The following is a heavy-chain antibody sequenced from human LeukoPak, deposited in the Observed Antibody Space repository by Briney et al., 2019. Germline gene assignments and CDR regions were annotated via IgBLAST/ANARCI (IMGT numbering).Heavy chain of an antibody. CDR2: FYSRVGA. CDR3: AATLWGYSNDWSSFDY. D-gene: IGHD5-12*01. J-gene: IGHJ4*02. Sequence: PGGSLRPSGAPPGFPVTNNYVSWVGQAPGKGLGGGAVFYSRVGAYYAHTVKGRFTVSRDIAKNTLYLQMNSLRAEDTALYYCAATLWGYSNDWSSFDYWGQGTLVTVSS. V-gene: IGHV3-53*01. CDR1: GFPVTNNY.